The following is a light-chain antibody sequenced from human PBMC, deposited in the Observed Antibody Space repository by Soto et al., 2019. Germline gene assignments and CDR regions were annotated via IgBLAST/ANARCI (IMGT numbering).Light chain of an antibody. CDR1: QSVNSR. CDR2: GAS. Sequence: EIVLTQSPGTVALSPGERASLSCRASQSVNSRLAWYQHKPGQAPRLLISGASNRASGIPARFSGWGSGTDFTLTISRVDPADFAFYYCQQYFTSPITFGQGTRLEIK. J-gene: IGKJ5*01. CDR3: QQYFTSPIT. V-gene: IGKV3-20*01.